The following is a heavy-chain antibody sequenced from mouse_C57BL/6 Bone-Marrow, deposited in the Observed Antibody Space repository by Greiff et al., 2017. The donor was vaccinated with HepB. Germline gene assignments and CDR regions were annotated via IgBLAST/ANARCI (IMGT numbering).Heavy chain of an antibody. V-gene: IGHV1-72*01. J-gene: IGHJ1*03. D-gene: IGHD1-1*01. CDR1: GYTFTSYW. CDR2: IDPNSGGT. CDR3: ASYYYGSSPRWYFDV. Sequence: VQLQQPGAELVKPGASVKLSCKASGYTFTSYWMHWVKQRPGRGLEWIGRIDPNSGGTKYNEKFKSKATLTVDKPSSTAYMQLSSLTSEDSAVYYCASYYYGSSPRWYFDVWGTGTTVTVSS.